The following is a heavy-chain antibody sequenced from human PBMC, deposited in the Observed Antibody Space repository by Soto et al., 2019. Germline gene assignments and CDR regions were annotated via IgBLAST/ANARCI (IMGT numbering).Heavy chain of an antibody. CDR3: SGEGASGY. CDR2: ISRDGRTT. CDR1: GFTVSSYG. Sequence: QVQLEESGGGVVQPGRSLRLSCAVSGFTVSSYGMHWVRQAPGKGLEWVAVISRDGRTTFYADSVKGRFTISKDNSRNTLFLEMNSLGDDDRAVYYCSGEGASGYWGQGTLVTVSS. V-gene: IGHV3-30*03. J-gene: IGHJ4*02. D-gene: IGHD2-15*01.